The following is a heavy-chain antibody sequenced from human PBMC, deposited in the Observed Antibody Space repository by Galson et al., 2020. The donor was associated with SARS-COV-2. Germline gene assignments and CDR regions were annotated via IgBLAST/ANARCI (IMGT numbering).Heavy chain of an antibody. CDR1: AGSFSDYS. CDR3: ARGGSRPIMVCEYYYVYMDV. J-gene: IGHJ6*03. CDR2: ISHSGST. Sequence: SETLSLTCAVYAGSFSDYSSTWVRHPPGKGLEWIGEISHSGSTNYSPSLKSRVFMPVDTSKNQLSLKLRSVTAADTAVYYCARGGSRPIMVCEYYYVYMDVWGKGTTVTVSS. V-gene: IGHV4-34*01. D-gene: IGHD2-8*01.